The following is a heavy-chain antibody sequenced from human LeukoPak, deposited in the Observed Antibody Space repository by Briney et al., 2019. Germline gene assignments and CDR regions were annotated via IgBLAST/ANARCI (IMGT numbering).Heavy chain of an antibody. CDR1: GFIFGDYA. CDR2: IRGRVYGATT. J-gene: IGHJ4*02. Sequence: QPGGSLILSCTTSGFIFGDYAMSWVRQAPGKGLEWVSLIRGRVYGATTEYAASVKGRFAMSRDDSKSIAYLQMNSLKSEDTAMYYCSRERAGVSQYWGQGILVTVSS. CDR3: SRERAGVSQY. V-gene: IGHV3-49*04.